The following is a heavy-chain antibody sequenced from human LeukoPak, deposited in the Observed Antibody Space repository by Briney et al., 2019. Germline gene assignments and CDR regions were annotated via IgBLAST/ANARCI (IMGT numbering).Heavy chain of an antibody. CDR3: ARSAPFYGDAYAEYFHH. CDR2: ISSSSSYI. D-gene: IGHD4-17*01. J-gene: IGHJ1*01. Sequence: PGGSLRLSCAASVFTFSIYSMNWVRQAPGKGLEWVSSISSSSSYIYYADSVKGGYTISRDNAKNSLYLQMNSLRAEDTAVYYCARSAPFYGDAYAEYFHHWGQGTLVTVSS. CDR1: VFTFSIYS. V-gene: IGHV3-21*01.